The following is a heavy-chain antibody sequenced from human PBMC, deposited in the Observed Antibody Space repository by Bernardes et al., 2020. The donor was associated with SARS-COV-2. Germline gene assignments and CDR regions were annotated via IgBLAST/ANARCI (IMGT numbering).Heavy chain of an antibody. Sequence: SETLSLTCTVSGDSVSSGTFYWSWLRQPPGMGLVWIGYIYYSGATNYNSFLESRVNISIDMSKNQFTLRLTSIITADTAVYYCARDRGASSWFPFDSWGQGALDTVSS. V-gene: IGHV4-61*01. J-gene: IGHJ4*02. CDR3: ARDRGASSWFPFDS. D-gene: IGHD6-13*01. CDR2: IYYSGAT. CDR1: GDSVSSGTFY.